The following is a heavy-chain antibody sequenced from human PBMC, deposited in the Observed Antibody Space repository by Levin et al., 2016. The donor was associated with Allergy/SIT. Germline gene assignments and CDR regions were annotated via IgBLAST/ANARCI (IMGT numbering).Heavy chain of an antibody. CDR1: GFTFSYYV. CDR3: AHGFGLDYGEDLGIR. J-gene: IGHJ4*02. Sequence: GESLKISCAVSGFTFSYYVMHWVRQSPGQGLQWVASLSPDGGDKFYVDSVKGRFTISRDNSKNTLYLQMDRLRGEDTAIYYCAHGFGLDYGEDLGIRWGQGTPVIVSS. D-gene: IGHD4-17*01. CDR2: LSPDGGDK. V-gene: IGHV3-30*03.